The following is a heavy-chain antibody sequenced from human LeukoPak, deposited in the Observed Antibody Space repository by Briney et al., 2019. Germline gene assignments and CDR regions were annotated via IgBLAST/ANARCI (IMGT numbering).Heavy chain of an antibody. V-gene: IGHV3-21*01. CDR1: GFIFSGYT. Sequence: GGSLRLSCAASGFIFSGYTMNWVRQAPGKGLEWVSSISSSSSYIYYADSVKGRFTISRDNAKNSLYLQMNSLRAEDTAVYYCARASPLGYCSSTSCYNYFDYWGQGTLVTVSS. J-gene: IGHJ4*02. CDR2: ISSSSSYI. CDR3: ARASPLGYCSSTSCYNYFDY. D-gene: IGHD2-2*02.